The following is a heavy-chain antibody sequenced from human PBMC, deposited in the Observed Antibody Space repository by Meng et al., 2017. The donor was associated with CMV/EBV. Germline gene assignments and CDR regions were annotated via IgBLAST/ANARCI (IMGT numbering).Heavy chain of an antibody. CDR1: GFTFSSYS. CDR2: ISWNSGSI. D-gene: IGHD3-3*01. Sequence: GGSLRLSCAASGFTFSSYSIHWVRQAPGKGLEWVSGISWNSGSIGYADSVKGRFTISRDNAKNSLYLQINSLRAEDMALYYCAKEAGSLGGTLPIFGVVRKAFDIWGQGTMVTVSS. V-gene: IGHV3-9*03. J-gene: IGHJ3*02. CDR3: AKEAGSLGGTLPIFGVVRKAFDI.